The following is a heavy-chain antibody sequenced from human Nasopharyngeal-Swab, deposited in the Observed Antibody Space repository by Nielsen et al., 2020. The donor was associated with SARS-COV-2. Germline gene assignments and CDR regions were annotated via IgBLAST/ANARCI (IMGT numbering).Heavy chain of an antibody. CDR1: GFTFSSYG. V-gene: IGHV3-30*18. D-gene: IGHD6-6*01. CDR3: AKDGIAALPLLGYYYYYYMDV. CDR2: ISYDGSNK. Sequence: GGSLRLSCAASGFTFSSYGMHWVRQAPGKGLEWVAVISYDGSNKYYADSVKGRFTISRDNSKNTLYLQMNSLRAEDTAVYYCAKDGIAALPLLGYYYYYYMDVWGKGTTVTVSS. J-gene: IGHJ6*03.